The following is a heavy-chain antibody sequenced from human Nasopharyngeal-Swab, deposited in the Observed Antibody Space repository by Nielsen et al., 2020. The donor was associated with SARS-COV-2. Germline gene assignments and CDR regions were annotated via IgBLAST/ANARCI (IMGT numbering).Heavy chain of an antibody. Sequence: GESLKISCAASGFTFTTYAMSWVRQAPGKGLEWVSAVSGSGDTTYYPESVKGRFTISRDNSKNTVHLQMDSLRAEDTAVYYCARASGSSWDFDYWGQGTLVTVSS. CDR3: ARASGSSWDFDY. CDR2: VSGSGDTT. CDR1: GFTFTTYA. J-gene: IGHJ4*02. V-gene: IGHV3-23*01. D-gene: IGHD6-13*01.